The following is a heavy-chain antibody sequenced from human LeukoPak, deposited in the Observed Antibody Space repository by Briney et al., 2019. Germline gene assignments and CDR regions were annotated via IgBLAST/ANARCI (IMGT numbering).Heavy chain of an antibody. CDR2: IRYDGSNK. V-gene: IGHV3-30*02. Sequence: GGSLRLSCAASGFTFSSYGMHWVRQAPGKGLEWVAFIRYDGSNKYYADSVKGRFTISRDNSKNTLYLQMNSLRAEDTAVYYCAKDQEWLRRSTGGPDYWGQGTLVTVSS. D-gene: IGHD5-12*01. J-gene: IGHJ4*02. CDR1: GFTFSSYG. CDR3: AKDQEWLRRSTGGPDY.